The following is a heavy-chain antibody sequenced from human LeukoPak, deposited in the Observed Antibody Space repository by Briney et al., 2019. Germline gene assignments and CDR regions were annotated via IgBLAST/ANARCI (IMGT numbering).Heavy chain of an antibody. CDR2: IYYSGST. Sequence: PSETLSLTCTVSGGSISSSRYYWGWIRQPPGKGLEWIGSIYYSGSTYHNPSLKSRVTISVDTSKNQFSLKLSSVTAADTAVYYCARATVVMAYFQHWGQGTLVTVSS. D-gene: IGHD4-23*01. CDR3: ARATVVMAYFQH. CDR1: GGSISSSRYY. J-gene: IGHJ1*01. V-gene: IGHV4-39*01.